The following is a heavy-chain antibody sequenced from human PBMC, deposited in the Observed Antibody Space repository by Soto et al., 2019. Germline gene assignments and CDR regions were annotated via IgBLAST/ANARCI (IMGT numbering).Heavy chain of an antibody. CDR3: ATCVTIFGGNYYYYYGMDV. CDR2: ISASGGST. J-gene: IGHJ6*02. CDR1: GFTFSSYV. Sequence: PGGSLRLSCAPSGFTFSSYVMSWVRQAPGKGLEWVSAISASGGSTVYADSVKGRFTISRDNSKNTLYLQINSLRAEGTAVYYCATCVTIFGGNYYYYYGMDVWGQGTTVTVSS. D-gene: IGHD3-3*01. V-gene: IGHV3-23*01.